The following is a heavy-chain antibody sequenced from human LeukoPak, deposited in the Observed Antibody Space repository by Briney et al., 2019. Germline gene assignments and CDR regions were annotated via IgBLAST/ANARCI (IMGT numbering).Heavy chain of an antibody. Sequence: GGSLRLSCSASGFTFSYYAMHWVRQTAGKGLEFVSGISSNGGSTYYADSVKGRFTISRDNSKNTLYLQMNSLRAEDTAVYYCAKEKSGYREAFDIWGQGTMVTVSS. CDR2: ISSNGGST. V-gene: IGHV3-64*04. D-gene: IGHD3-10*01. CDR1: GFTFSYYA. CDR3: AKEKSGYREAFDI. J-gene: IGHJ3*02.